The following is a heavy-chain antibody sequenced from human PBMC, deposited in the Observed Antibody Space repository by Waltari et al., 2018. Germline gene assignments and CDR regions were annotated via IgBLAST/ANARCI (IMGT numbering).Heavy chain of an antibody. CDR3: ARARARGFFDY. Sequence: EVQLVESGGGLVQPGGSLRLSCAASGFTFSSYWMSWVRQAPGEGLEWVANIKQDGMEKFYVDSVKGRFTISRDNAKNSLYLQMNSLRAEDTAVYYCARARARGFFDYWGQGTLVTVSS. J-gene: IGHJ4*02. D-gene: IGHD1-26*01. V-gene: IGHV3-7*01. CDR1: GFTFSSYW. CDR2: IKQDGMEK.